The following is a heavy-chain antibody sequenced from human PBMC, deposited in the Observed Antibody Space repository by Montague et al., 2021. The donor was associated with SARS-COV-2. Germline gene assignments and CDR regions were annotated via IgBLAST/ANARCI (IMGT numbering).Heavy chain of an antibody. CDR3: ARDPWHITIFGVVTRYGMDV. J-gene: IGHJ6*02. V-gene: IGHV4-61*01. CDR1: GGSVSSGSYY. D-gene: IGHD3-3*01. CDR2: IYYSGST. Sequence: SETLSLTCTVSGGSVSSGSYYWSWIRQPPGKGLEWIGYIYYSGSTNYNPSLKSRVTISVDTSKNQFSLKLSSVTAADTAVYYCARDPWHITIFGVVTRYGMDVWGQETTVTVSS.